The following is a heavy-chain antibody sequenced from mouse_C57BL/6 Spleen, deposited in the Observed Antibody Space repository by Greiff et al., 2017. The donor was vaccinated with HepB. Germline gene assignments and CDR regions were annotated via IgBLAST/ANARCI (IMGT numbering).Heavy chain of an antibody. D-gene: IGHD3-2*02. CDR2: ISGGGGNT. V-gene: IGHV5-9*01. Sequence: EVKLMESGGGLVKPGGSLKLSCAASGFTFSSYTMSWVRQTPEKRLEWVATISGGGGNTYYPDSVKGRFTISRDNAKNTLYLQMSSLRSEDTALYYCARHSSGPPDYWGQGTTLTVSS. CDR3: ARHSSGPPDY. J-gene: IGHJ2*01. CDR1: GFTFSSYT.